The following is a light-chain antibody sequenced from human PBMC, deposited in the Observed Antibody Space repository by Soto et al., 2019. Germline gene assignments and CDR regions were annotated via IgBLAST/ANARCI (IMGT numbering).Light chain of an antibody. Sequence: DIEMTQSPSSLSASVGETITITCRASQSISSSLNWFQHSPGQPPKLLLFAASNLHAGVPPRFSGSGSGTSFSLTIRSLQPEDFDTSYCQQSFNLPRTFGPGTKVDIK. CDR3: QQSFNLPRT. CDR2: AAS. J-gene: IGKJ1*01. CDR1: QSISSS. V-gene: IGKV1-39*01.